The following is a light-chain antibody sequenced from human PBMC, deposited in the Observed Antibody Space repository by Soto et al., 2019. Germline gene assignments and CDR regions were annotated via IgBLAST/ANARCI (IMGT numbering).Light chain of an antibody. J-gene: IGKJ2*01. CDR1: QNISTY. Sequence: DIQMTQSPPSLSASDGDRVTITCRASQNISTYLNWYQQKRGQAPKFLIFAASSLHRGVPSRFSGGGSGTDFTLTISSLQPGDFATYYCQQSYSTPDYTFGQGTKVDIK. CDR2: AAS. V-gene: IGKV1-39*01. CDR3: QQSYSTPDYT.